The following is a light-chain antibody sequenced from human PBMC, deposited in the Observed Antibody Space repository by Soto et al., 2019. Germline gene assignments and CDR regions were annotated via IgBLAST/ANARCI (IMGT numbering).Light chain of an antibody. V-gene: IGLV1-40*01. Sequence: QSVLTQPPSVSGAPGQRVTISCTGSSSNIGAPYDVHWYQHLPGTAPKLLIYGNSNRPSGVPDRFSGSKSGTSASLAITGLQAEDEADYYCQSYDSSLSGSVFGGRTKLTVL. CDR2: GNS. CDR1: SSNIGAPYD. CDR3: QSYDSSLSGSV. J-gene: IGLJ3*02.